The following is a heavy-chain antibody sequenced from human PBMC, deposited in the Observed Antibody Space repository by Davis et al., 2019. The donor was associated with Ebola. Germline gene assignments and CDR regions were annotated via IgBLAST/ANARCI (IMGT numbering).Heavy chain of an antibody. J-gene: IGHJ6*02. V-gene: IGHV3-23*01. D-gene: IGHD5-18*01. Sequence: GESLKISCAASGFTFSSYAMSWVRQAPGKGLEWVSGIVGGGSSTYYADSVKGRFTIPRDNSKNTLYLQMNSLRAEDTAVYYCAKDWRGYSYGTPSSMDVWGQGTTVTVSS. CDR2: IVGGGSST. CDR3: AKDWRGYSYGTPSSMDV. CDR1: GFTFSSYA.